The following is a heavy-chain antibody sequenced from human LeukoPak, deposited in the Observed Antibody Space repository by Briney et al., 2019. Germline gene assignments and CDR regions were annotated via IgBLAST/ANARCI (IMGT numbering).Heavy chain of an antibody. Sequence: ASVKVSCKASGGTFSSYAISWVRQAPGQGLEWMGGIIPIFGTANYAQRFQGRVTITADESTSTAYMELSSLRSEDTAVYYCARSSRIYCTNGVCYRSFNYYYGMDVWGQGTAVTVSS. D-gene: IGHD2-8*01. CDR1: GGTFSSYA. CDR2: IIPIFGTA. V-gene: IGHV1-69*13. CDR3: ARSSRIYCTNGVCYRSFNYYYGMDV. J-gene: IGHJ6*02.